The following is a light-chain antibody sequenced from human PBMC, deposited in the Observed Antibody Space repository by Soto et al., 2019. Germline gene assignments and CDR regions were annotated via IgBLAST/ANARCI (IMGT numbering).Light chain of an antibody. V-gene: IGLV2-23*01. CDR3: CSYATGTTSVV. J-gene: IGLJ2*01. Sequence: QSALTQPASVSGSPGQSITISCTGTSSDVGSYKFVSWYQQHPGKVPKLMIYEDSKRPSGVSNRFSGSKSGNTASLTISGLQAEDEADYYCCSYATGTTSVVFGGGTKLTAL. CDR1: SSDVGSYKF. CDR2: EDS.